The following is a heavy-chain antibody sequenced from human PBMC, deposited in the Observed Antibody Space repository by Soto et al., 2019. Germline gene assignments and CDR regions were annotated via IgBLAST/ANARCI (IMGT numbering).Heavy chain of an antibody. V-gene: IGHV1-2*02. CDR1: GYTFTDYY. D-gene: IGHD5-18*01. CDR2: INPNSGGT. Sequence: ASVKVSGKASGYTFTDYYMHWVRQAPGQGLEWMGWINPNSGGTNYAQKFQGRVTMTRDTSISTAYMDLSRLISDDTAVYYCARAPGLQLWFDYWGQGALVTGAS. J-gene: IGHJ4*02. CDR3: ARAPGLQLWFDY.